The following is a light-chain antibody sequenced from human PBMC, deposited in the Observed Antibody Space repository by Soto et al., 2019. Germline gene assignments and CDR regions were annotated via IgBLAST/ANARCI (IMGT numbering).Light chain of an antibody. CDR2: EVT. V-gene: IGLV2-14*01. CDR1: SSDVGGYNY. CDR3: SSYTSSNTGV. J-gene: IGLJ1*01. Sequence: QSALTQPASVSGSPGQSITISCTGTSSDVGGYNYVAWYQQHPDKAPKLMIYEVTNRPSGVSNRFSGSKSGNTASLTISGLQAEDEADYYCSSYTSSNTGVFGTGTKLIVL.